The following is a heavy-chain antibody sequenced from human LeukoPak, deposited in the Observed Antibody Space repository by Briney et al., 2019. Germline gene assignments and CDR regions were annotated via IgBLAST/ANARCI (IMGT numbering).Heavy chain of an antibody. V-gene: IGHV1-2*02. CDR1: GYTFTGYY. CDR3: ARETAISHSSNYLFDY. D-gene: IGHD4-11*01. CDR2: INPNSGGT. Sequence: ASVKVSCKASGYTFTGYYMHWVRQAPGQGLEWMGWINPNSGGTNYAQKFQGRVTMTRDTSISTAYMELSRLRYDDTRVYYCARETAISHSSNYLFDYWGQGTLVTVSS. J-gene: IGHJ4*02.